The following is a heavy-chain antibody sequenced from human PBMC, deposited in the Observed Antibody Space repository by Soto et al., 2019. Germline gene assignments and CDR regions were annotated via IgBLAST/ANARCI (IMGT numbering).Heavy chain of an antibody. J-gene: IGHJ6*03. CDR2: ISGSGGST. Sequence: GGSLRLSCAASGFTFSSYAMSWVRQAPGKGLEWVSAISGSGGSTYYADSVKGRFTISRDNSKNTLYLQMNSLRAEDTAVYYCAKDAPDEYSSSWYNRGYYYMDVWGKGTTVTVSS. CDR1: GFTFSSYA. CDR3: AKDAPDEYSSSWYNRGYYYMDV. V-gene: IGHV3-23*01. D-gene: IGHD6-13*01.